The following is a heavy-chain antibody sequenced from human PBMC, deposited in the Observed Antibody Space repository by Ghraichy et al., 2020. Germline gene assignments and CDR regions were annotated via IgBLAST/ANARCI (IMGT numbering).Heavy chain of an antibody. Sequence: ETLSLTCAVYGGSFSGYYWSWIRQPPGKGLEWIGEINHSGSTNYNPSLKSRVTISVDTSKNQFSLKLSSVTAAATAVYYCARGGKGGDPLAYFDYWGQGTLVTVSS. V-gene: IGHV4-34*01. CDR1: GGSFSGYY. CDR2: INHSGST. D-gene: IGHD4-17*01. CDR3: ARGGKGGDPLAYFDY. J-gene: IGHJ4*02.